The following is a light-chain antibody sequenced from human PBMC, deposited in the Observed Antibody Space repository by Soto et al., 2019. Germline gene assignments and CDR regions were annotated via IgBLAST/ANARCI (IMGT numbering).Light chain of an antibody. CDR2: DVN. CDR3: GSYTSSSTLYV. J-gene: IGLJ1*01. Sequence: QSALTKPASVSGSPGQSITISCTGTSSDVGGSNYVSWYQQHPGKAPKLMIYDVNNRPSGVSNRFSGSKSGNTASLTISGLQAEDEADYYCGSYTSSSTLYVFGTGTKVTVL. CDR1: SSDVGGSNY. V-gene: IGLV2-14*01.